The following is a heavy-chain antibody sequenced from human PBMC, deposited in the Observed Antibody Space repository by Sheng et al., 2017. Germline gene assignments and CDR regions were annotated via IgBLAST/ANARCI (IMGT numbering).Heavy chain of an antibody. CDR2: IIPIFGTA. CDR3: ARLAYYDSKAADDAFDI. J-gene: IGHJ3*02. V-gene: IGHV1-69*05. D-gene: IGHD3-22*01. Sequence: QVQLVQSGAEVKKPGSSVKVSCKASGGTFSSYAISWVRQAPGQGLEWMGGIIPIFGTANYAQKFQGRVTITTDESTSTAYMELSSLRSEDTAVYYCARLAYYDSKAADDAFDIWGQGTMVTVSS. CDR1: GGTFSSYA.